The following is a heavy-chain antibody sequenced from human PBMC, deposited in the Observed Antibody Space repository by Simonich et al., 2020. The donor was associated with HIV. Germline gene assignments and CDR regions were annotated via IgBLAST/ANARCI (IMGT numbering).Heavy chain of an antibody. V-gene: IGHV4-34*01. Sequence: QVQLQQWGAGLLKPSETLSLTCAVYGGSFSGYYWSWDRQPPGKGLEWYGEINHSGSTNYNPSLKSRVTISVDTSKNQFSLKLSSVTAADTAVYYCARLTAGGLGEYFQHWGQGTLVTVSS. CDR3: ARLTAGGLGEYFQH. CDR2: INHSGST. J-gene: IGHJ1*01. D-gene: IGHD6-13*01. CDR1: GGSFSGYY.